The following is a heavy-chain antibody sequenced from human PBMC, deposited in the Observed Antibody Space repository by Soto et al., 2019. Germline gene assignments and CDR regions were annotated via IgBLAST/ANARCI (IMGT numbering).Heavy chain of an antibody. CDR1: GFTFSSYA. Sequence: GGSLRLSCAASGFTFSSYAMHWVRQAPGKGLEWVAVISYDGSNKYYADSVKGRFTISRDNSKNTLYLQMNSLRAEDTAVSDCARDRGIVARPSTKYGMDVWGQGTTVTVSS. V-gene: IGHV3-30-3*01. CDR2: ISYDGSNK. CDR3: ARDRGIVARPSTKYGMDV. J-gene: IGHJ6*02. D-gene: IGHD6-6*01.